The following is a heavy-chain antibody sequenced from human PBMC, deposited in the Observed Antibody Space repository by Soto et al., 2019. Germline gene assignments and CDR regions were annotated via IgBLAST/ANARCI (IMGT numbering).Heavy chain of an antibody. V-gene: IGHV4-34*01. CDR1: GGSFSDYY. CDR2: INHSGST. Sequence: SDTLSLTCAVYGGSFSDYYWTWIRQPPGKGLEWIGEINHSGSTTYNPSLKSRVTISVDTSKNQFSLKLSSVTAADTAVYYCARGPTIRTFDYWGHGTLVTVSS. J-gene: IGHJ4*01. CDR3: ARGPTIRTFDY.